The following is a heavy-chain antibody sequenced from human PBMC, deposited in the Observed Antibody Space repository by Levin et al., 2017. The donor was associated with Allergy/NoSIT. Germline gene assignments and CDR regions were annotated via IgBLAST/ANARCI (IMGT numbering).Heavy chain of an antibody. CDR2: ISWNSGSI. J-gene: IGHJ4*02. Sequence: QTGGSLRLSCAASGFTFDDYAMLWVRQAPGKGLEWVSGISWNSGSIGYADSVKGRFTISRDNAKNSLYLQMNSLRAEDTALYYCAKDIGPYGDGGYWGQGTLVTVSS. V-gene: IGHV3-9*01. D-gene: IGHD4-17*01. CDR1: GFTFDDYA. CDR3: AKDIGPYGDGGY.